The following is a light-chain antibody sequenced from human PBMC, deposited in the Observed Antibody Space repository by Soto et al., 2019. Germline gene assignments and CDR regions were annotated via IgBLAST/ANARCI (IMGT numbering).Light chain of an antibody. Sequence: QSALTQPAPVSGSPGQSITIPCTGSSNDIGGYNYVSWYQQHPGRAPKLVIYRVSDRPSGVSTRFSASKSGNTASLTISGLQAEDEADYYCSSYSTTTTPQWVFGGGTQLTVL. CDR2: RVS. J-gene: IGLJ3*02. V-gene: IGLV2-14*01. CDR3: SSYSTTTTPQWV. CDR1: SNDIGGYNY.